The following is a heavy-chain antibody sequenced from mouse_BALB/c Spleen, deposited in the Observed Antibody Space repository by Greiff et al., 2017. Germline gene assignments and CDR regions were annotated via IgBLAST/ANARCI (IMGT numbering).Heavy chain of an antibody. V-gene: IGHV1-80*01. Sequence: QVQLQQSGAELVRPGSSVKISCKASGYAFSSYRMNWVKQRPGQGLEWIGQIYPGDGDTNYNGKLKGKATLTADKSSSTAYMQLSSLTSEDSAVFFCASTAYCWYLYFDYGGQGTSLTVSS. D-gene: IGHD2-14*01. CDR1: GYAFSSYR. CDR2: IYPGDGDT. CDR3: ASTAYCWYLYFDY. J-gene: IGHJ2*02.